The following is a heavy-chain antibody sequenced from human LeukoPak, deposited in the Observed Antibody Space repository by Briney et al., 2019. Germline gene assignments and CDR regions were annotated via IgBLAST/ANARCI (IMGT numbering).Heavy chain of an antibody. Sequence: GGSLRLSCAASGFTFSNYAMSWVRQAPGKGLDWVSAITGSGGNTYYADSVKGRFTISRDNSKNTLYLQMNSLRAEDTAVYYCAKWGDYDVLTGYCVSDYWGQGALVTVSS. CDR1: GFTFSNYA. D-gene: IGHD3-9*01. CDR2: ITGSGGNT. J-gene: IGHJ4*02. V-gene: IGHV3-23*01. CDR3: AKWGDYDVLTGYCVSDY.